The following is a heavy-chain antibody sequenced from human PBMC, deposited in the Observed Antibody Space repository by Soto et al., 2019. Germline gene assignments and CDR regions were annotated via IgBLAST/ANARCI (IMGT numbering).Heavy chain of an antibody. CDR1: GFTFSDFA. D-gene: IGHD6-19*01. CDR3: AKLRGSGWYFHY. Sequence: EVQVLESGGGLVQPGGSLRLSCVASGFTFSDFAMSWVRQALGKGLEWVSSISGSGGTIYYADSVKGRFTISRDNSNNTLYLQMHSLRADDTAVYFCAKLRGSGWYFHYWGQGTLVAVSS. J-gene: IGHJ4*02. CDR2: ISGSGGTI. V-gene: IGHV3-23*01.